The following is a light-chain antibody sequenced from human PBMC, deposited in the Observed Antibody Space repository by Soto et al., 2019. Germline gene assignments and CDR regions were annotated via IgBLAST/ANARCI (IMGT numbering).Light chain of an antibody. CDR2: NNN. V-gene: IGLV1-44*01. CDR3: AAWDDSLSGYV. Sequence: QAVVTQPPSASGTPGQGVTISCSGSSSNIGSHTINWYQHLPGTAPKLLIYNNNQRPSGVPDRFSGSKSGTSASLAISGLQSEDEADYYCAAWDDSLSGYVFGTGTKLTVL. CDR1: SSNIGSHT. J-gene: IGLJ1*01.